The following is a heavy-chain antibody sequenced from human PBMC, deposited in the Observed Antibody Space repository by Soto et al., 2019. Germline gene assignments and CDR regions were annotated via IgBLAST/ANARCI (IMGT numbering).Heavy chain of an antibody. D-gene: IGHD2-8*02. J-gene: IGHJ4*02. CDR2: FSLSGTT. CDR1: GASITGSFF. Sequence: SETLSLTCTVCGASITGSFFWSWIRQPAGKGLEWIGRFSLSGTTNYNPSLRSRVTMSADVSKNQFSLRLTSVTAADTALYYCARGMTPPGAPAWYYFDSWGQGTLVTVSS. V-gene: IGHV4-4*07. CDR3: ARGMTPPGAPAWYYFDS.